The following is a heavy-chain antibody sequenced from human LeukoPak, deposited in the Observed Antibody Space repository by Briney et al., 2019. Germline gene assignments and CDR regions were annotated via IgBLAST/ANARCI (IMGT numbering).Heavy chain of an antibody. D-gene: IGHD2-2*01. J-gene: IGHJ5*02. V-gene: IGHV4-30-2*01. Sequence: GLEWIGYIYHSGSTYYNPSLKSRVTISVDRSKNQFSLKLSSATAADTAVYYCATSHLLTPWGQGTLVTVSS. CDR3: ATSHLLTP. CDR2: IYHSGST.